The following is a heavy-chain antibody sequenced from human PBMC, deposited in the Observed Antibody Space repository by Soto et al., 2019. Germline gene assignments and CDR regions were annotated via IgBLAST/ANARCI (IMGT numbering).Heavy chain of an antibody. CDR3: AHETSTCTNGVCDWFDP. CDR2: IYWDDDK. V-gene: IGHV2-5*02. J-gene: IGHJ5*02. D-gene: IGHD2-8*01. CDR1: GFSLSTSVVG. Sequence: GPARVNPTHTLTLTCTFSGFSLSTSVVGVGWIRQPPGKALELLALIYWDDDKRYSPSLKSRLTITKDTSKNQVVLTMTNMDPVDTATYYCAHETSTCTNGVCDWFDPWGQGTLVTVYS.